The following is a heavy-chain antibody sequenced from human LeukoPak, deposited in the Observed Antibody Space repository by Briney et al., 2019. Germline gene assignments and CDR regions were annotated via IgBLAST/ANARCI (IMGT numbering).Heavy chain of an antibody. CDR3: ARGLVALDGYRENYYYYYYMDV. D-gene: IGHD5-24*01. V-gene: IGHV1-69*05. CDR1: GGTFSSHA. J-gene: IGHJ6*03. Sequence: SVKVSCKASGGTFSSHAISWVRQAPGQGLEWMGGIIPIFGTANYAQKFQGRVTITTDESTSTAYMELSSLRSEDTAVYYCARGLVALDGYRENYYYYYYMDVWGKGTTVTVSS. CDR2: IIPIFGTA.